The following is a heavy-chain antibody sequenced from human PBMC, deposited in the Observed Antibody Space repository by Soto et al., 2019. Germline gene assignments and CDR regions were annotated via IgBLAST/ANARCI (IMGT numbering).Heavy chain of an antibody. CDR2: ISWNSGSI. D-gene: IGHD2-2*01. CDR1: GFTFDDYA. J-gene: IGHJ4*02. Sequence: GGSLRLSCAASGFTFDDYAMHWVRQAPGKGLEWVSGISWNSGSIVYADSVKGRFTISRDNAKNSLYLQMNSLRAEDTALYYCAKSPSRPICSRTSCYLAPLHYWGQGTLVIVSS. V-gene: IGHV3-9*01. CDR3: AKSPSRPICSRTSCYLAPLHY.